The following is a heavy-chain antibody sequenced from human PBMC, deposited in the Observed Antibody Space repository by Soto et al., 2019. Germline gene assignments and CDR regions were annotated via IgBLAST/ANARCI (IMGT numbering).Heavy chain of an antibody. V-gene: IGHV1-69*06. Sequence: SVKVSCKASGATFVSYAITWVRQAPGQGLEWMGGIVPVFGTAKHAQKFQGRVTFSADKSTNTAYMELSSLRSEDTAVYYCATEFNRTLRGLYWGQGALVTVS. CDR3: ATEFNRTLRGLY. CDR1: GATFVSYA. J-gene: IGHJ4*02. CDR2: IVPVFGTA. D-gene: IGHD3-16*01.